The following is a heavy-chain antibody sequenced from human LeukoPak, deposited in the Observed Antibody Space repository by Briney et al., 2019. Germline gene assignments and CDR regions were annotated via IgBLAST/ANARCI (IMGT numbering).Heavy chain of an antibody. CDR1: GYSISSGYY. D-gene: IGHD2-8*01. V-gene: IGHV4-38-2*02. J-gene: IGHJ3*02. Sequence: SETLSLTCTVSGYSISSGYYWGWIRQPPGKGLEWIGSIHHSGSTNYNPSLKSRVTISLDTSKNQFSLKLSSVTAADTAVYYCARDWAIGYCTNGVCRTDAFDIWGQGTMVTVSS. CDR2: IHHSGST. CDR3: ARDWAIGYCTNGVCRTDAFDI.